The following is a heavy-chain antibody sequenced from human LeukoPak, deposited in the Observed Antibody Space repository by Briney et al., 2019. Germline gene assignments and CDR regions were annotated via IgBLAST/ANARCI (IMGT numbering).Heavy chain of an antibody. CDR1: GYTFTGYY. D-gene: IGHD1-26*01. CDR2: INPNSGGT. CDR3: ARATSSGRERVGYYFDY. V-gene: IGHV1-2*06. Sequence: ASVKVSCKASGYTFTGYYMHWVRQAPGKGLEWMVRINPNSGGTNYAHKFQGRVTMTRATYISKTSTELRRLTSDNTAVYSCARATSSGRERVGYYFDYWGQGTLVTVSS. J-gene: IGHJ4*02.